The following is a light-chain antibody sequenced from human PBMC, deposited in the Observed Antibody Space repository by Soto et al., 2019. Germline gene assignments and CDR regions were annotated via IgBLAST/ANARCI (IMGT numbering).Light chain of an antibody. CDR2: GAS. CDR1: QSVSNN. V-gene: IGKV3-15*01. Sequence: EIVMTQSPATLSVSPGERATVSCRASQSVSNNLAWYQQKPGQSPRLLIYGASTRATGIPARFSGSGSGTEFTLTISSLQSEDFAVYYCQQYNNWPPNYTFGQGTKLEIK. CDR3: QQYNNWPPNYT. J-gene: IGKJ2*01.